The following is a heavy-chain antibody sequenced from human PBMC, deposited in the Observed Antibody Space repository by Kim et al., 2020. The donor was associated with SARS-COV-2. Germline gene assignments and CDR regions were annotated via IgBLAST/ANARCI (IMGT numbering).Heavy chain of an antibody. D-gene: IGHD4-17*01. CDR3: ARDYGDYGLGGMDV. CDR1: GFTFSSYG. V-gene: IGHV3-33*01. CDR2: IWYDGSNK. J-gene: IGHJ6*02. Sequence: GGSLRLSCAASGFTFSSYGMHWVRQAPGKGLEWVAVIWYDGSNKYYADSVKGRFTISRDNSKNTLYLQMNSLRAEDTAVYYCARDYGDYGLGGMDVWGQGTTVTVSS.